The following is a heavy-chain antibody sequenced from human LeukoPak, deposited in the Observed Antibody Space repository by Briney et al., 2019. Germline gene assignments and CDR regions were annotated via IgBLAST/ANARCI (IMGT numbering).Heavy chain of an antibody. CDR3: ARHGLGRGVYITRQYNYYMDV. D-gene: IGHD3-10*01. V-gene: IGHV4-34*01. J-gene: IGHJ6*04. CDR1: GGSFSTYY. Sequence: SSETLSLTCAVYGGSFSTYYWSWVRQPPGSGLEWIGEINNSGSTNYNPSLKSRVTVSIDTSKNQFSLKLSSVTAADTAIYFCARHGLGRGVYITRQYNYYMDVWGTGTTVTVSS. CDR2: INNSGST.